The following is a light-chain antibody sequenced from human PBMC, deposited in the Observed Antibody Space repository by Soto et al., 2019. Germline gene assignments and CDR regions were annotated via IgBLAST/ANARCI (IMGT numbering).Light chain of an antibody. J-gene: IGLJ1*01. CDR3: CSYTRSSSYV. Sequence: QSALTQPASVSGSPGQSITISCTGTNSVVGSYNLVSWYQQHPGKAPKLLISEGGERPSGISNRFSASKSGNTASLTISGLQAEDEADYYCCSYTRSSSYVFGRGTKLTVL. CDR1: NSVVGSYNL. V-gene: IGLV2-23*01. CDR2: EGG.